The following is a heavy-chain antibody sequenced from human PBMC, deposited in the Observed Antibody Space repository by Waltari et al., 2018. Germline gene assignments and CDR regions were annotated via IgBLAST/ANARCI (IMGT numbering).Heavy chain of an antibody. V-gene: IGHV3-7*01. D-gene: IGHD1-1*01. CDR2: RKKDGNEL. CDR1: GFTFRTYS. CDR3: ARHRDDNNPPDDFDL. Sequence: EVQLGESGGNLVQRGVSLSLSCEASGFTFRTYSMSRVRQTSEKGLDWLATRKKDGNELYNGDSGKLPVTIARDNVKNSLYLQMNSLSLQDTAGYYWARHRDDNNPPDDFDLWGQGTRVTVSA. J-gene: IGHJ4*02.